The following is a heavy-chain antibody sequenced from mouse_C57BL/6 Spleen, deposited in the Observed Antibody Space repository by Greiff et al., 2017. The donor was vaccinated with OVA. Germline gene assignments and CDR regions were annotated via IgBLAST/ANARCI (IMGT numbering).Heavy chain of an antibody. CDR1: GFTFSSYA. CDR3: AREGNYYGSSYEDFDY. CDR2: ISDGGSYT. V-gene: IGHV5-4*01. Sequence: EVQRVESGGGLVKPGGSLKLSCAASGFTFSSYAMSWVRQTPEKRLEWVATISDGGSYTYYPDNVKGRFTISRDNAKNNLYLQMSHLKSEDTAMYYCAREGNYYGSSYEDFDYWGQGTTLTVSS. D-gene: IGHD1-1*01. J-gene: IGHJ2*01.